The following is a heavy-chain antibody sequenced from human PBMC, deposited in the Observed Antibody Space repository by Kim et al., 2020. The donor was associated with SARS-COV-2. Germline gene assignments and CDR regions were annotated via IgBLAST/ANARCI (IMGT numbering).Heavy chain of an antibody. V-gene: IGHV1-18*04. CDR2: ISAYNGNT. Sequence: ASVKVSCKASGYTFTSYGISWVRQAPGQGLEWMGWISAYNGNTNYAQKLQGRVTMTTDTSTSTAYMELRSLRSDDTAVYYCARAKLLWFGESWGTIDYWGQGTLVTVSS. CDR1: GYTFTSYG. D-gene: IGHD3-10*01. CDR3: ARAKLLWFGESWGTIDY. J-gene: IGHJ4*02.